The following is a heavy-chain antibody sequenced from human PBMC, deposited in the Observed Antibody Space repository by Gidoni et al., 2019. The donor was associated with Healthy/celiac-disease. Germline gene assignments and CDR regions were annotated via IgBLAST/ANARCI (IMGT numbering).Heavy chain of an antibody. V-gene: IGHV3-23*01. CDR1: GFTFSSYA. CDR3: AKQIVAAGILYFDY. CDR2: ISGSGGST. J-gene: IGHJ4*02. Sequence: EVQLLESGGGLVQPGGSLRISCAASGFTFSSYAMSWVRQAPGKGLEWVSAISGSGGSTYYADSVKGRFTISRDNSKNTLYMQMNSLRAEDTAVYYCAKQIVAAGILYFDYWGQGTLVTVSS. D-gene: IGHD6-13*01.